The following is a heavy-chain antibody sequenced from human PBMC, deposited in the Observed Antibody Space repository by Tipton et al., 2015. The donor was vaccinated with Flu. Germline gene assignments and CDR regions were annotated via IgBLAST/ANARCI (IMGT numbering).Heavy chain of an antibody. CDR1: GYSFNTYG. V-gene: IGHV1-2*04. J-gene: IGHJ4*02. Sequence: QSGPEVKKPGASVKVSCKTSGYSFNTYGISWVRQAPGQGLEWMGWINPNRGGINYAQKFQGWVTMTRDTSISTAYMELSRLRSDDTAVYYCARSKDYYGSGSYFDYWGQGTLVTVSS. CDR3: ARSKDYYGSGSYFDY. D-gene: IGHD3-10*01. CDR2: INPNRGGI.